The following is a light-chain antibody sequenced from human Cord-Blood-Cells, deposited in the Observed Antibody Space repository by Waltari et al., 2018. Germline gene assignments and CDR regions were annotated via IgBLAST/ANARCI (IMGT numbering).Light chain of an antibody. CDR1: QSISSW. CDR3: QQYNRYSYT. Sequence: DIQMTPPPSTLSASVGDRVTTTCRASQSISSWLAWYQQKPGKAPKLLIYDASSLESGVPSRFSGSGSGTEFTLTISSLQPDDFATYYCQQYNRYSYTFGQGTKLEIK. CDR2: DAS. J-gene: IGKJ2*01. V-gene: IGKV1-5*01.